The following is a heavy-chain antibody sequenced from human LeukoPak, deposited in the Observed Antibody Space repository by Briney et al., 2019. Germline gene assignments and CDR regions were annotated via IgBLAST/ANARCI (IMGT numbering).Heavy chain of an antibody. D-gene: IGHD3-22*01. J-gene: IGHJ4*02. V-gene: IGHV1-2*04. CDR3: ARQGYYYDSSGPTRAFDY. CDR1: GYTFTGYY. CDR2: INPNSGGT. Sequence: GASVKVSCKASGYTFTGYYMHWVRQAPGQGLEWMGWINPNSGGTNYAQKFQGWVTMTRDTSISTAYMELSRLRSDDTAVYYCARQGYYYDSSGPTRAFDYWAREPWSPSPQ.